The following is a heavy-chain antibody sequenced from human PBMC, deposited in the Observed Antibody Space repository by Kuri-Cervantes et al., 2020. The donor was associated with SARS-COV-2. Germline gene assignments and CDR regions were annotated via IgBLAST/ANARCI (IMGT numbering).Heavy chain of an antibody. J-gene: IGHJ4*02. V-gene: IGHV3-30*02. D-gene: IGHD1/OR15-1a*01. CDR1: GFTFSSYG. CDR2: IRYDGSNK. CDR3: ARGNKAQGYFDY. Sequence: LSLICAASGFTFSSYGIHWVRQAPGKGPEWVAFIRYDGSNKYYADSMKGRFTISRDNSKNALYLQMNSLKAEDTAVYYCARGNKAQGYFDYWGQGTLVTVSS.